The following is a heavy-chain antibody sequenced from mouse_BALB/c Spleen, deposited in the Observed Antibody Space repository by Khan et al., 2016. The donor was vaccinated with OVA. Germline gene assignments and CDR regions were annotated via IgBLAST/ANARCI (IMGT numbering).Heavy chain of an antibody. CDR1: GFSITGYG. D-gene: IGHD2-10*01. CDR2: IWGDGST. V-gene: IGHV2-6-7*01. Sequence: VQLQESGPGLVVPSQSLSITCTVSGFSITGYGVNWVRQPPGKGLEWPGMIWGDGSTDFIAVPKSRLSIPKDNSKSQVFLKMNSLQTDDTARYFCARAYYGNYREAMDYWGEGTSVTVSS. CDR3: ARAYYGNYREAMDY. J-gene: IGHJ4*01.